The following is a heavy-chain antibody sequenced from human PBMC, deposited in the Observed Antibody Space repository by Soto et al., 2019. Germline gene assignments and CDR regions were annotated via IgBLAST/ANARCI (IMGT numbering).Heavy chain of an antibody. CDR3: ARGGYDFWSGYYMGDWFDP. Sequence: SETLSLTCTVSGGSISSGDYYWSWIRQPPGKGLEWIGYIYYSGITYYNPSLKSRVTISVDTSKNQFSLKLSSVTAADTAVYYCARGGYDFWSGYYMGDWFDPWGQGTLVTVSS. CDR2: IYYSGIT. J-gene: IGHJ5*02. D-gene: IGHD3-3*01. CDR1: GGSISSGDYY. V-gene: IGHV4-30-4*01.